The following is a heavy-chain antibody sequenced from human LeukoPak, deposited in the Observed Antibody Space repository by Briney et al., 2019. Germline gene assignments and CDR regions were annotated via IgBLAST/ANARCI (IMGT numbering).Heavy chain of an antibody. V-gene: IGHV5-51*01. CDR1: GHSFTNHW. D-gene: IGHD3-16*01. J-gene: IGHJ5*02. Sequence: GESLKISCEASGHSFTNHWLGWVRQMPGKGLEWMGIINLGDSETQYSPSFQGQVAISLDKSINTAYLLWRSLKVSDTAVYYCARRPYRGGPNSFDPWGQGTLVTVSS. CDR3: ARRPYRGGPNSFDP. CDR2: INLGDSET.